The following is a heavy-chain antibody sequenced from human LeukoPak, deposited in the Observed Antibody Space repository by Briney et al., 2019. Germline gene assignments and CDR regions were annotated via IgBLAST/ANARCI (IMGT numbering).Heavy chain of an antibody. CDR2: MNHSGGT. CDR1: GGSFSGYY. V-gene: IGHV4-34*01. CDR3: ARGKKRSGCSTPSCYASSYYYYYMDV. D-gene: IGHD2-2*01. J-gene: IGHJ6*03. Sequence: SETLSLTCTVYGGSFSGYYWSWIRQPPGKGLEWIGEMNHSGGTNYNPSLKSRVTISVDTSKNQFSLKLSSVTAADTAVYYCARGKKRSGCSTPSCYASSYYYYYMDVWGKGTTVTVSS.